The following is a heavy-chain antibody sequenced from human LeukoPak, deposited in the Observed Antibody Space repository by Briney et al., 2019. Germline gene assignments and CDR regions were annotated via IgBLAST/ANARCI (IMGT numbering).Heavy chain of an antibody. CDR1: GVSISNYY. J-gene: IGHJ3*01. V-gene: IGHV4-4*07. CDR3: ARSFFVVSPASPYDAFEL. Sequence: NPSETLSLTCTVSGVSISNYYWSWLRRTAGKGLEWVGRVYTSGSTSYNPSLKSRLTISVDTSKDEVSLKLSSVTAADTAVYYCARSFFVVSPASPYDAFELWGQGTMVTVSS. CDR2: VYTSGST. D-gene: IGHD2-21*01.